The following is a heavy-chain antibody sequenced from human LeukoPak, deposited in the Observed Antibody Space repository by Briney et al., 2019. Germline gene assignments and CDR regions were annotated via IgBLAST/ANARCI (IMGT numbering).Heavy chain of an antibody. J-gene: IGHJ4*02. D-gene: IGHD3-10*01. V-gene: IGHV4-30-2*01. CDR3: ARGGGSGSYYEYYFDY. CDR1: GGSISSGGYS. CDR2: IYQSGST. Sequence: SETLSLTCAVSGGSISSGGYSWSWIRQPPGKGLEWIGYIYQSGSTYYNPSLKSRVTISVDRSKNQFSLKLSSVTAADTAFYYCARGGGSGSYYEYYFDYWGQGTLVTVSS.